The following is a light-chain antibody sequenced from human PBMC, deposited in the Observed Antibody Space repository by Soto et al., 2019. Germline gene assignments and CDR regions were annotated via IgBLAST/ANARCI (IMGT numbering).Light chain of an antibody. CDR2: GAS. CDR3: HQYGSSPQT. Sequence: ENVLTQSPGILSLSPGERATVSCRASQSVSSNYLAWYQQKPGQAPRLLVYGASSRATGIPDRFRGSGSGTHFILTISRLEPEDFAVYYCHQYGSSPQTFGQGTKVEI. CDR1: QSVSSNY. J-gene: IGKJ1*01. V-gene: IGKV3-20*01.